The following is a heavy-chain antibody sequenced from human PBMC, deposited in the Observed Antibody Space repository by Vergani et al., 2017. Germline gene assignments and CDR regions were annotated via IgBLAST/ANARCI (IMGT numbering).Heavy chain of an antibody. CDR3: ASPFLSYGSEPFDP. D-gene: IGHD3-10*01. V-gene: IGHV3-74*01. CDR1: GFTFSGSA. J-gene: IGHJ5*02. Sequence: EVQLVESGGGLVQPGGSLKLSCAASGFTFSGSAMHWVRQASGKGLEWVGRIKSDGSSTSYADSVKGRFTISRDNAKNTLYLQMKSLRAEDTAVYYCASPFLSYGSEPFDPWSQGTLVTVSS. CDR2: IKSDGSST.